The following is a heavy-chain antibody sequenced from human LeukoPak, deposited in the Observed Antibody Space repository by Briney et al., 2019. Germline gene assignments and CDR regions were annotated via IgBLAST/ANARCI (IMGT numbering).Heavy chain of an antibody. V-gene: IGHV3-7*01. D-gene: IGHD6-19*01. CDR3: ARGKVGIAVAGGGDY. CDR2: IKQDGTEK. J-gene: IGHJ4*02. CDR1: GFTFSIYW. Sequence: GGSLRLSCAASGFTFSIYWMTWVRQAPGKGLEWVANIKQDGTEKYYVDSVRGRFTISRDNANKSLYLQMNSLRAEDTAVYYCARGKVGIAVAGGGDYWGQGTLVTVSS.